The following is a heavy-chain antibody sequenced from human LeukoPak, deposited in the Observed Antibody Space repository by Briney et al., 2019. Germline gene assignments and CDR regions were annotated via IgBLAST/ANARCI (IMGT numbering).Heavy chain of an antibody. Sequence: SVKVSCKASGYTFTYRYLHWVRQAPGQALEWMGWITPFNGNTNYAQKSQDRVTITRNRSMSTAYMELSSLRSEDTAMYYCAISYDYGDSRDAFDIWGQGTMVTVSS. CDR2: ITPFNGNT. D-gene: IGHD4-17*01. CDR1: GYTFTYRY. CDR3: AISYDYGDSRDAFDI. J-gene: IGHJ3*02. V-gene: IGHV1-45*02.